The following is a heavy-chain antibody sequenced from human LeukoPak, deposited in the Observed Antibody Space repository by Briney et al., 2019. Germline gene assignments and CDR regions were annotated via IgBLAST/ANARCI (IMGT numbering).Heavy chain of an antibody. V-gene: IGHV4-59*08. CDR2: IYYSGST. CDR3: ARLTLYCSSTSCSENWFDP. D-gene: IGHD2-2*01. J-gene: IGHJ5*02. CDR1: GGSISSYY. Sequence: PSETLSLTCTVSGGSISSYYWSWLRQPPGKGLEWIGYIYYSGSTNYNPSLKRRVTISVDTSKNQFSLKLSSVTAADTAVYYCARLTLYCSSTSCSENWFDPWGQGTLVTVSS.